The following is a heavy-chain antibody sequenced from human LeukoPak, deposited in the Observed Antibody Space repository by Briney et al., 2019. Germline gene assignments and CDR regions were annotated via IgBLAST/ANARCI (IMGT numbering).Heavy chain of an antibody. CDR1: GGSISSGGYY. D-gene: IGHD3-22*01. J-gene: IGHJ4*02. CDR2: IYYSGST. CDR3: AKDRVGDYNSSGYFDY. Sequence: SQTLSLTCTVSGGSISSGGYYWSWIRQHPGKGLEWIGYIYYSGSTYYNPSLKSRVTISVDTSKNQFSLKLSSVTAADTAVYYCAKDRVGDYNSSGYFDYWGQGTLVTVSS. V-gene: IGHV4-31*03.